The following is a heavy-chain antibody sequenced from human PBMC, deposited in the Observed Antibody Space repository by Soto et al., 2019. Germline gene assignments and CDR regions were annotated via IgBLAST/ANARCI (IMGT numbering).Heavy chain of an antibody. V-gene: IGHV3-23*01. J-gene: IGHJ5*02. Sequence: EVPLLESGGGLVQPGGSLRLSCAVSGLSFSNFAMTWVRQAPGKGLEWVSSISGTGRTTHYADTLRGRFTISRDNSKNTLYLQMSSLRAEDTAVYYCAKFGVTTRFDPWGQGTLVTVSS. CDR1: GLSFSNFA. CDR3: AKFGVTTRFDP. D-gene: IGHD4-17*01. CDR2: ISGTGRTT.